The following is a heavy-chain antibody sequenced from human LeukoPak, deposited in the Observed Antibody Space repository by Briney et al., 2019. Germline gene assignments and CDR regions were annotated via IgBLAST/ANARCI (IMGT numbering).Heavy chain of an antibody. V-gene: IGHV3-53*01. CDR2: IYSGGST. CDR3: ARESYNSGIDY. Sequence: HTGGSLRLSCAASGFAVSSNYMSWVRQAPGKGLEWVSVIYSGGSTYYADSVKGRFTISRDNSKNTLYLQMNGLRAEDTAVYYCARESYNSGIDYWGQGTLVTVSS. D-gene: IGHD6-19*01. CDR1: GFAVSSNY. J-gene: IGHJ4*02.